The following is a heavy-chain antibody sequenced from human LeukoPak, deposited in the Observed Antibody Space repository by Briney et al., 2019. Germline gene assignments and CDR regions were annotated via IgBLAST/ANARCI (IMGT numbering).Heavy chain of an antibody. J-gene: IGHJ5*02. CDR1: GFTFSRYN. CDR3: ARAGFGDSRQRGS. Sequence: GGSLRLSCVGSGFTFSRYNFHWVRQAPGKGLEWVAFILYDGRSQNYADSVKGRFTVSRDNSKDTLSLQMSSLQPEDTAIYYCARAGFGDSRQRGSWGQGTLVTVSS. D-gene: IGHD4-17*01. V-gene: IGHV3-30*03. CDR2: ILYDGRSQ.